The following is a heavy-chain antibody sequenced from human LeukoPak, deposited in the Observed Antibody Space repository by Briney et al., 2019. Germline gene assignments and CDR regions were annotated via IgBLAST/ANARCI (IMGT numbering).Heavy chain of an antibody. CDR1: GGSISSGGYY. J-gene: IGHJ4*02. CDR3: ARAHYYDSSFTRSYFDY. Sequence: PSETLSLTCTVSGGSISSGGYYWSWIRQHPGKGLEWIGYIYYSGSTYYHPSLKSRVTISVDTSKNQFSLKLSSVTAADTAVYYCARAHYYDSSFTRSYFDYWGQGTLVTVSS. V-gene: IGHV4-31*03. D-gene: IGHD3-22*01. CDR2: IYYSGST.